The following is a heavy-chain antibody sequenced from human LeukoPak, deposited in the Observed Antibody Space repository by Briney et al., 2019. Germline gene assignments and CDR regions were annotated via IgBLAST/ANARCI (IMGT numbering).Heavy chain of an antibody. CDR1: GYTFSMYA. D-gene: IGHD3-10*01. Sequence: ASVKVSCKTSGYTFSMYAIHWVRQAPGQRLEWMGWINGGNGDTKYSQRFQGRVTITRATAATTAHMDLSSLRSDDTAVYYCARTPGPMVRGLKFYYYGTDVWGKGTTVTVSS. CDR2: INGGNGDT. CDR3: ARTPGPMVRGLKFYYYGTDV. V-gene: IGHV1-3*01. J-gene: IGHJ6*04.